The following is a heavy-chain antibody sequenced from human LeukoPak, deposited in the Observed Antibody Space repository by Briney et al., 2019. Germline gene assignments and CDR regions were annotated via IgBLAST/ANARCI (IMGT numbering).Heavy chain of an antibody. V-gene: IGHV3-48*04. CDR2: ISWNSGSI. CDR3: ASALLAQRWLQFRSY. D-gene: IGHD5-24*01. J-gene: IGHJ4*02. CDR1: GFTFSSYS. Sequence: GGSLRLSCAASGFTFSSYSMNWVRQAPGKGLEWVSGISWNSGSIGYADSVKGRFTISRDNAKNSLYLQMNSLRAEDTAVYYCASALLAQRWLQFRSYWGQGTLVTVSS.